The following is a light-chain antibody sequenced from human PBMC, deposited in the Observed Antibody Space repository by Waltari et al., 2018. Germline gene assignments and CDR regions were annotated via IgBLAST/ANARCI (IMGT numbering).Light chain of an antibody. J-gene: IGLJ3*02. CDR1: SGHSSNI. CDR3: QTGGHGTWV. V-gene: IGLV4-69*01. Sequence: QLVLTQSPSASASLGASVKLPCTLSSGHSSNIIAWLQQQPEKGPRYLMKVNIDGSHSKGDDIPDRFSGCSSGAGRYLTISSVQAEDEADYYCQTGGHGTWVFGGGTTLTVL. CDR2: VNIDGSH.